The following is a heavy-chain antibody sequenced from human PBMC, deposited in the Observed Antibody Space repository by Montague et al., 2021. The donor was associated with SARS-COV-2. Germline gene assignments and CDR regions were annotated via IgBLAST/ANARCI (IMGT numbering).Heavy chain of an antibody. Sequence: SLRLSCAASGFAFNNFAMSWVRQAPGKGLEWVSSIFGSAAGTYYGDSVKGRFTISRDNSKNTLYLQMNSLRAEDTAKYYCAKQPGAGAVVYWYFDPWGRGTVVSVSS. J-gene: IGHJ2*01. D-gene: IGHD6-19*01. CDR3: AKQPGAGAVVYWYFDP. CDR2: IFGSAAGT. CDR1: GFAFNNFA. V-gene: IGHV3-23*01.